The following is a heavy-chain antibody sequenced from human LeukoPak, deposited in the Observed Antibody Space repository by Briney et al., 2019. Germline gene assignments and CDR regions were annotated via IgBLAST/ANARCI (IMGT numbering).Heavy chain of an antibody. D-gene: IGHD5-18*01. CDR2: IYHSGST. CDR1: GGSISSSNW. J-gene: IGHJ4*02. V-gene: IGHV4-4*02. CDR3: ARPSAISLNADRPWVY. Sequence: SETLSLTCAVSGGSISSSNWWSWVRQPPGKGLEWIGEIYHSGSTNYNPSLKGRVSISVDTSKNQFSLMPNSVTAADTAVYYCARPSAISLNADRPWVYWGQGTLVTVSS.